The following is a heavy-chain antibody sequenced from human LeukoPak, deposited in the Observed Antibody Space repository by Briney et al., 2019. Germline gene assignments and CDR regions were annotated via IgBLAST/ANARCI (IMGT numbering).Heavy chain of an antibody. Sequence: ASVKVSCKASRYTFTSYSMHWVRQAPGQGLEWMGMINPSGGVTSYAQKFQGRVTMTSDTSTSTVYMELSSLRSEDTAVYYCARERDIVVVVAANYFDYWGQGSLVTVSS. CDR3: ARERDIVVVVAANYFDY. CDR1: RYTFTSYS. D-gene: IGHD2-15*01. V-gene: IGHV1-46*01. CDR2: INPSGGVT. J-gene: IGHJ4*02.